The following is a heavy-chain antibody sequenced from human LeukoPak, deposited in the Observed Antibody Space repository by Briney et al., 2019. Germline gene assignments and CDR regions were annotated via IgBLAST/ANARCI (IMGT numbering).Heavy chain of an antibody. J-gene: IGHJ4*02. CDR2: ISWNSGSI. V-gene: IGHV3-9*01. Sequence: GGSLRLSCAASGFTFDDYAMHWVRHAPGKGVEWVSGISWNSGSIEYADSVKGRFTISRDNAKNSLYLQMNSLRAEDTALYYCAKGGPLLSPFDYWGQGTLVTVSS. CDR3: AKGGPLLSPFDY. CDR1: GFTFDDYA. D-gene: IGHD2/OR15-2a*01.